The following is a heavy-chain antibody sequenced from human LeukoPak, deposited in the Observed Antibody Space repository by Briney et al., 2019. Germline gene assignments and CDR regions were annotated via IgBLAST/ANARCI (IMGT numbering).Heavy chain of an antibody. CDR1: GFTFSGSG. CDR3: ARDYDFWSGYYSPTRGYFGY. D-gene: IGHD3-3*01. V-gene: IGHV3-30*02. Sequence: GGSLRLSCAASGFTFSGSGMHWVRQAPGKGLEWGTFIRYDGSNKYYTDSVKGRFTIYRDNSKNTLYLQMDSLRAEDTAVYYCARDYDFWSGYYSPTRGYFGYWGQGTLVTVSS. J-gene: IGHJ4*02. CDR2: IRYDGSNK.